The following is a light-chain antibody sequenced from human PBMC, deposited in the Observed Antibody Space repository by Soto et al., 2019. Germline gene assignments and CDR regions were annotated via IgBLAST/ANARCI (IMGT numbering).Light chain of an antibody. V-gene: IGLV2-14*01. CDR2: DVS. Sequence: QSALTQPASVSGSPGQSITISCSGTGSDVGAYNYVSWYQQHPAKAPKLMIYDVSNRPSGVSDRFSGSKSGNTASLTVSGLQAEDGADYYCYSYTSSSTYVFGSGTKVTVL. CDR1: GSDVGAYNY. CDR3: YSYTSSSTYV. J-gene: IGLJ1*01.